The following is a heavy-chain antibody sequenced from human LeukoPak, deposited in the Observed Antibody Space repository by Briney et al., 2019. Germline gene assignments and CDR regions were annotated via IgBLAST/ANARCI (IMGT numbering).Heavy chain of an antibody. Sequence: SETLSLTCTVSAGFISSSRYYWGWIRQPPGKGLEWIGSIYYSGSTYYNPSLKSRVTISVDTSKNQFSLKLSSVTAADTAVYYCARHRIYDFWSGYLFDYWGQGTLVTVSS. J-gene: IGHJ4*02. CDR1: AGFISSSRYY. CDR2: IYYSGST. CDR3: ARHRIYDFWSGYLFDY. V-gene: IGHV4-39*01. D-gene: IGHD3-3*01.